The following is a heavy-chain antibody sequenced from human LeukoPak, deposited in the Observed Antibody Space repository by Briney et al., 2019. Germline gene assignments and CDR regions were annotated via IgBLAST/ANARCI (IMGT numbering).Heavy chain of an antibody. CDR2: IYYSGST. CDR1: GGSISSSSYY. V-gene: IGHV4-39*06. CDR3: AALEAYYMDV. Sequence: SETLSLTCTVSGGSISSSSYYWGWIRQPPGKGLEWIGSIYYSGSTYYKPSLKSRVAISVDTSKKQFTLKLSSVTAADTAVYYCAALEAYYMDVWGKGTTVTVSS. J-gene: IGHJ6*03.